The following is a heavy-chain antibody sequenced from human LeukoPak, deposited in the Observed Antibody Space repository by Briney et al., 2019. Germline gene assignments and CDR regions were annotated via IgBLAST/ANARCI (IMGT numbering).Heavy chain of an antibody. CDR3: AREGIAAAGTGIVY. CDR1: GFTFSSYG. CDR2: IRYDGSNK. V-gene: IGHV3-30*02. D-gene: IGHD6-13*01. J-gene: IGHJ4*02. Sequence: GGSLRLSCAASGFTFSSYGMHWVRQAPGKGLEWVAFIRYDGSNKYYADSVKGRFTISRDNSKNTLYLQMNSLRAEDTAVYYCAREGIAAAGTGIVYWGQGTLVTVSS.